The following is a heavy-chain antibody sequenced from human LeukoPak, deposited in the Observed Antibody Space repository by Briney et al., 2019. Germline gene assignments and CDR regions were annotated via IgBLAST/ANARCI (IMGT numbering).Heavy chain of an antibody. D-gene: IGHD6-25*01. J-gene: IGHJ5*02. CDR2: IYYSGST. CDR3: ARAGGYRRGWFDP. Sequence: SETLSLTCTVSGDSVSSGSYYWSWIRQPPGKGLEWIGYIYYSGSTNYNPSLKSRVTISVDTSKNQFSLKLSSVTAADTAVYYCARAGGYRRGWFDPWGQGTLVTVSS. CDR1: GDSVSSGSYY. V-gene: IGHV4-61*01.